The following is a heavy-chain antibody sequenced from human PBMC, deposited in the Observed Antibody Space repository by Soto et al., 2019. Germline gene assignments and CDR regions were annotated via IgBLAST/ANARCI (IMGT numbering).Heavy chain of an antibody. CDR3: AKSTYYDSSGYYYGAFDI. V-gene: IGHV3-30*18. J-gene: IGHJ3*02. CDR1: GFTFSSYG. Sequence: GGSLRLSCAASGFTFSSYGMHWVRQAPGKGLEWVAVISYDGSNKYYADSVKGRFTISRDNSKNTLYLQMNSLRPEDTAVYYCAKSTYYDSSGYYYGAFDIWGQGTMVTVSS. D-gene: IGHD3-22*01. CDR2: ISYDGSNK.